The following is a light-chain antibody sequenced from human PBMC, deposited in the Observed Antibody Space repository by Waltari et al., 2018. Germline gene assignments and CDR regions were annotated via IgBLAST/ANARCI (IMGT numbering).Light chain of an antibody. Sequence: QSVLTQPPSASGTPGQRVTISCSGSSSNIRTNTVNWYQQLPGTAPKLLIHINNQRASGVPDRFSVSKSGTSASLAISGLRSEDEADYYCAAWDDSLKGWVFGGGTKLTVL. V-gene: IGLV1-44*01. CDR3: AAWDDSLKGWV. J-gene: IGLJ3*02. CDR2: INN. CDR1: SSNIRTNT.